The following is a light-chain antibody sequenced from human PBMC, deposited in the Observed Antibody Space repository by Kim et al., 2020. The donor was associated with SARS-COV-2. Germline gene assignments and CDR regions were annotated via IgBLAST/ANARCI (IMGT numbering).Light chain of an antibody. V-gene: IGKV3-15*01. Sequence: IVVTQSPATLSVYPGGRATLYCRASQSISHNLAWYQQKPGQAPRLLLYGESTRATGVPARFSGSGSGTEFSLTISSLKSADFAVYYCQQYNHWPYTFGQGTKLEI. CDR2: GES. CDR1: QSISHN. J-gene: IGKJ2*01. CDR3: QQYNHWPYT.